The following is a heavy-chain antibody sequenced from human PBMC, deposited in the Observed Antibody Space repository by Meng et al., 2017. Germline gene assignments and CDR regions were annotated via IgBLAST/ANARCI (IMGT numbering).Heavy chain of an antibody. CDR3: AKLGDYSSSSRDY. CDR1: GFTFSSYA. J-gene: IGHJ4*02. Sequence: GESLKISCAASGFTFSSYAMSWVRQAPGKGLEWVSAISGSGGSTYYADSVKGRFTISRDNSKNTLYLQVNSLRAEDTAVYYCAKLGDYSSSSRDYWGQGTLVTVSS. V-gene: IGHV3-23*01. CDR2: ISGSGGST. D-gene: IGHD6-6*01.